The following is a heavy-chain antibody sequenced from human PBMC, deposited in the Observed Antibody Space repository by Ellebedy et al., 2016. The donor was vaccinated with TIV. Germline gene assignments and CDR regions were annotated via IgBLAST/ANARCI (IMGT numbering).Heavy chain of an antibody. CDR3: ARHGGSYKLFAGPLDAFDV. V-gene: IGHV4-59*08. CDR2: IHKSGST. D-gene: IGHD3-10*01. Sequence: MPSETLSLTCIVSGDSVGHYYWSWIRQPPGKGLEWIANIHKSGSTNYSPSLKSRVTMSIDASEKQVSLKLSSVTAADTAMYYCARHGGSYKLFAGPLDAFDVWGQGTLVTVSS. CDR1: GDSVGHYY. J-gene: IGHJ3*01.